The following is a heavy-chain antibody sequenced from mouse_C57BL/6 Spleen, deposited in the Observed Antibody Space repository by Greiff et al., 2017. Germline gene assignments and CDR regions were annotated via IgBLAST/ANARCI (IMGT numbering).Heavy chain of an antibody. CDR2: INPSNGGT. CDR3: ARGPNWARYAMDY. J-gene: IGHJ4*01. V-gene: IGHV1-53*01. Sequence: QVQLQQPGTELVKPGASVKLSCKASGYTFTSYWMHWVKQRPGQGLEWIGNINPSNGGTNYNEKFKSKATLTVDNSSSTAYMQLSSLTSEDSAVYYCARGPNWARYAMDYWGQGTSVTVSS. D-gene: IGHD4-1*01. CDR1: GYTFTSYW.